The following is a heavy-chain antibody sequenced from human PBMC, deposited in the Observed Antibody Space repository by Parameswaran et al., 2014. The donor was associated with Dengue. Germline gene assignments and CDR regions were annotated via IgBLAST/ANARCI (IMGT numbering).Heavy chain of an antibody. Sequence: WVRQAPGQGLEWMGWINPNSGGTNYAQKFQGRVTMTRDTSISTAYMELSRLRSDDTAVYYCARDMEYYYDSSGYFIGYWGQGTLVTVSS. D-gene: IGHD3-22*01. V-gene: IGHV1-2*02. CDR2: INPNSGGT. CDR3: ARDMEYYYDSSGYFIGY. J-gene: IGHJ4*02.